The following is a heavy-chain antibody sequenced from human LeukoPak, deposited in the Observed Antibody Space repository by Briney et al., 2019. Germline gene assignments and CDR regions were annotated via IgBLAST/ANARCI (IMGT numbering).Heavy chain of an antibody. CDR3: TSANIVEVPAGFDAFDI. CDR1: WFTLSGSA. D-gene: IGHD2-2*01. J-gene: IGHJ3*02. Sequence: PGGSLRLSCAASWFTLSGSAMRRGRQASGKGLEWVGRIRSKANSYATAYAASVKGRFTISRDDSKNTAYLQMNSLKTDDTAVYYCTSANIVEVPAGFDAFDIWGQGTMVTVSS. V-gene: IGHV3-73*01. CDR2: IRSKANSYAT.